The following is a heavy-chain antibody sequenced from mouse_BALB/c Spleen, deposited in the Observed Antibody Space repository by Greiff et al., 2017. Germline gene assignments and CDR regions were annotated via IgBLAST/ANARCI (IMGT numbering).Heavy chain of an antibody. Sequence: EVKVVESGGGLVKPGGSLKLSCAASGFTFSDYYMYWVRQTPEKRLEWVATISSGSSTIYYADTVKGRFTISRDKPKNTLFLQMTSLRSEDTAMYYCARSDYAMDYWGQGTSVTVSS. CDR3: ARSDYAMDY. CDR1: GFTFSDYY. CDR2: ISSGSSTI. V-gene: IGHV5-17*01. J-gene: IGHJ4*01.